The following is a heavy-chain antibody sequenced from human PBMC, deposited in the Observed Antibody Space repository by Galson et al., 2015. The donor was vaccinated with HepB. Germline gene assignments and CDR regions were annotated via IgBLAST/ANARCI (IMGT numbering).Heavy chain of an antibody. V-gene: IGHV3-7*01. CDR3: ARDGNYYDSSGYSQISAFDI. CDR2: IKQDGSEK. J-gene: IGHJ3*02. Sequence: SLRLSCAASGFTFSSYWMSWVRQAPGKGLEWVANIKQDGSEKYYVDSVKGRFTISRDNAKNSLYLQMNSLRAEDTAVYYCARDGNYYDSSGYSQISAFDIWGQGTMVTVSS. CDR1: GFTFSSYW. D-gene: IGHD3-22*01.